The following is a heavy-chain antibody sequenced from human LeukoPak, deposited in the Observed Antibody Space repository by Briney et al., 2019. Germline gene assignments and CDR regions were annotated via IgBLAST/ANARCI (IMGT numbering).Heavy chain of an antibody. CDR1: GGSISSYY. J-gene: IGHJ2*01. D-gene: IGHD6-25*01. Sequence: SETLSLTCTVSGGSISSYYWSWIRQHPGKGLEWIGYIYYSGSTYYNPSLKSRVTISVDTSKNQFSLKLSSVTAADTAVYYCARVSDRLYWYFDLWGRGTLVTVSS. CDR2: IYYSGST. V-gene: IGHV4-59*06. CDR3: ARVSDRLYWYFDL.